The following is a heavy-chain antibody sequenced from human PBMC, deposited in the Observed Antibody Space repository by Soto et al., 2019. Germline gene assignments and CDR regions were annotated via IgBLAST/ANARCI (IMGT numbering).Heavy chain of an antibody. CDR2: IIPILGIA. Sequence: QVQLVQSGAVVKKPGSSVKVSCKASGGTFSSYTISWVRQAPGQGLEWMGRIIPILGIANYAQKFQGKVTLTADKYTCTAYMELSRLRSEDTDVYYCARANRAALTWGQGNLVTVAS. V-gene: IGHV1-69*02. D-gene: IGHD6-6*01. J-gene: IGHJ5*02. CDR1: GGTFSSYT. CDR3: ARANRAALT.